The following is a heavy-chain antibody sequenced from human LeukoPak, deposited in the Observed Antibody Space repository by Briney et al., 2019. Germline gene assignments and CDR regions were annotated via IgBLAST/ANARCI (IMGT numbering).Heavy chain of an antibody. CDR3: TRDEFGQPITGNCFDC. V-gene: IGHV3-49*03. Sequence: PGGSLRLSCRTSAFTFGDYAMSCFRQAPGQGREWVGYIRNKSYGEATQYAASMEGRVTISRDDSKSIAYLQVNSLKTEDTAVYFCTRDEFGQPITGNCFDCWGQGTLVTVSS. D-gene: IGHD2-2*03. CDR1: AFTFGDYA. J-gene: IGHJ4*02. CDR2: IRNKSYGEAT.